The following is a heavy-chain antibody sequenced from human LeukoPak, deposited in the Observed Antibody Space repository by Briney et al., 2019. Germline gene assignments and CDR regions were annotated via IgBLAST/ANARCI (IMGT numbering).Heavy chain of an antibody. CDR1: GGTFSSYA. D-gene: IGHD4-23*01. CDR2: IIPIFGTA. CDR3: ARTKTMVVPSLSY. J-gene: IGHJ4*02. V-gene: IGHV1-69*05. Sequence: SVKVSCKASGGTFSSYAISWVRQAPGQGLEWMGRIIPIFGTANYAQKFQGRVTMTRNTSISTAYMELSSLRSEDTAVYYCARTKTMVVPSLSYWGQGTLVTVSS.